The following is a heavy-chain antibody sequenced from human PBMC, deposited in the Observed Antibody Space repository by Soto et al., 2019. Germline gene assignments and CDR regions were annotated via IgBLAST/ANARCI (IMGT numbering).Heavy chain of an antibody. D-gene: IGHD2-15*01. CDR3: ARASLVEKLGY. J-gene: IGHJ4*02. CDR2: IHYSGST. V-gene: IGHV4-30-4*01. CDR1: GGSVGSGDYY. Sequence: QVQLQESGPGLVKPSQTVSLTCTVSGGSVGSGDYYWSRIRQPPGNGREWIGHIHYSGSTYYTPPFESRVTISVEGPKNQCSLTMGSVTAADTAVYYCARASLVEKLGYWGQGTQVTVS.